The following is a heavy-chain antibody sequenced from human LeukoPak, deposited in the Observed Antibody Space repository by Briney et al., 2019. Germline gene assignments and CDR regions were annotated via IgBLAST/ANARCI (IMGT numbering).Heavy chain of an antibody. CDR2: IWYDGRNK. D-gene: IGHD3-22*01. Sequence: GGSLRLSCAASGFTVSSNYLSWVRQAPGKGLEWVAVIWYDGRNKYYADSVKGRFTISRDNSKNTLYLQMNSLRAEDTAVYYCARAPHYYDSSGYSKNSYAFDIWGQGTMVTVSS. J-gene: IGHJ3*02. V-gene: IGHV3-33*08. CDR1: GFTVSSNY. CDR3: ARAPHYYDSSGYSKNSYAFDI.